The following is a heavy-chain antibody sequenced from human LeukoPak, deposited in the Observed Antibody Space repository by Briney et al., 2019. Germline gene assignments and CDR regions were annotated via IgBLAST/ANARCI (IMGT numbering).Heavy chain of an antibody. J-gene: IGHJ3*02. CDR3: ARDHHRRLYDSQARDTFDI. D-gene: IGHD3-22*01. CDR2: INPDGSNT. CDR1: GFTFSNYW. Sequence: GGSLRLSCAASGFTFSNYWMHWVRQDPGKGLVWVSYINPDGSNTNYADSVKGRFTISRDNAKNSLYLQMNSLRAEDTAVYYCARDHHRRLYDSQARDTFDIWGQGTMVTVSS. V-gene: IGHV3-74*01.